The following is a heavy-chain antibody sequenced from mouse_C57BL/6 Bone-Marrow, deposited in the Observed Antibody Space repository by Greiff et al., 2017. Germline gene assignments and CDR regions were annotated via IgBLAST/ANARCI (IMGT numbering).Heavy chain of an antibody. CDR2: IDPETGGT. V-gene: IGHV1-15*01. CDR3: TRYYYGSSGLFYFDY. D-gene: IGHD1-1*01. J-gene: IGHJ2*01. CDR1: GYTFTDYE. Sequence: VKLVESGAELVRPGASVTLSCKASGYTFTDYEMHWVKQTPVHGLEWIGAIDPETGGTAYNQKFKGKAILTADKSSSTAYMELRSLTSEDSAVYYCTRYYYGSSGLFYFDYWGQGTTLTVSS.